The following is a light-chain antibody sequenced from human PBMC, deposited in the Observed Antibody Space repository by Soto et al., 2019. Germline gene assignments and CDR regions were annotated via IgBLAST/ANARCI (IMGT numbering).Light chain of an antibody. CDR3: QQYLSLPVT. V-gene: IGKV3-11*01. CDR2: DTS. CDR1: QSVSSY. J-gene: IGKJ5*01. Sequence: EIVLTQSPATLSLSPGERATLSCRASQSVSSYLAWYQQKPGQAPRLLIYDTSTRATGVPARFSGSGSGTEFSLTISSLQSEDFALYYCQQYLSLPVTFGQGTRLEIK.